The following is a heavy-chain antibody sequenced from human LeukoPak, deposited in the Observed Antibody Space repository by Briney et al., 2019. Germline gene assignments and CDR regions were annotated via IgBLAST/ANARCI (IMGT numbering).Heavy chain of an antibody. CDR3: ARGLSYGGGDCLILV. Sequence: TTGGSLRLSCAASGFTFSDYYMSWIRQAPGKGLEWVSYISSSGSTIYYADSVKGRFTISRDNAKNSLYLQMNSLRAEDTALYYCARGLSYGGGDCLILVWGQGTLVTVSS. CDR1: GFTFSDYY. V-gene: IGHV3-11*01. J-gene: IGHJ4*02. CDR2: ISSSGSTI. D-gene: IGHD2-21*01.